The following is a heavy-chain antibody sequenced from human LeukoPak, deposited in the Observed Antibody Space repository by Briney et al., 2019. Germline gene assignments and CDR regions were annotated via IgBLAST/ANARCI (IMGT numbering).Heavy chain of an antibody. CDR3: VKDRGWVSSQDICS. Sequence: GGSLRLSYAPSGFTFSSYAKSWVRQAPGKGLEWVSAISGSGASTYYADSVKGRFTISRDNSKNTLDLQMNRLRAEVTAVYYCVKDRGWVSSQDICSWGQGTLVTVSS. CDR1: GFTFSSYA. D-gene: IGHD2-15*01. CDR2: ISGSGAST. V-gene: IGHV3-23*01. J-gene: IGHJ5*02.